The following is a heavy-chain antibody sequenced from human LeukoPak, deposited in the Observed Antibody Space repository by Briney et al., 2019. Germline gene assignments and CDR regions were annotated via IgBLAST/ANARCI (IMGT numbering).Heavy chain of an antibody. Sequence: GESLQISCQGSGSSFTSYWIGWVRQLPGKGLGWMGIIYPGDSDTRYSPSFQGQVTISADKSISTAYLQWSSLKASDTAMYYCARQHPNHYGDFDYWGQGTLVTVSS. CDR1: GSSFTSYW. J-gene: IGHJ4*02. CDR3: ARQHPNHYGDFDY. V-gene: IGHV5-51*01. CDR2: IYPGDSDT. D-gene: IGHD4-17*01.